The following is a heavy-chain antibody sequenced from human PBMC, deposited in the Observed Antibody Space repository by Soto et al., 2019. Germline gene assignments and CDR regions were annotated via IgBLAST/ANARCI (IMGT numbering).Heavy chain of an antibody. J-gene: IGHJ3*02. V-gene: IGHV3-30*04. D-gene: IGHD6-19*01. CDR3: ARVASAIYSSGWFGGAFDI. Sequence: GGSLRLSCAASGFTFSSYAMHWVRQAPGKGLEWVAVISYDGSNKYYADSVKGRFIISRDNSKNTLYLQMNSLRAEDRAVYYCARVASAIYSSGWFGGAFDIWGQGTMVTVSS. CDR1: GFTFSSYA. CDR2: ISYDGSNK.